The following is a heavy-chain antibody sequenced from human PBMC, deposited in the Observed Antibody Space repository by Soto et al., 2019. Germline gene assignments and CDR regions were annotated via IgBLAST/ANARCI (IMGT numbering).Heavy chain of an antibody. V-gene: IGHV1-69*02. J-gene: IGHJ4*02. CDR1: GGSFSIYT. Sequence: QVQLVQSGSEVKKPGSSVRVSCKTSGGSFSIYTFSWVRQAPGQGLEWMGRVLPFLDLTTYSQKFQGRVTIPADKSTATSYLDLGNVTSEDTAIYYCAPARANGNWPNFDSWGQGTLVTVSS. D-gene: IGHD1-1*01. CDR3: APARANGNWPNFDS. CDR2: VLPFLDLT.